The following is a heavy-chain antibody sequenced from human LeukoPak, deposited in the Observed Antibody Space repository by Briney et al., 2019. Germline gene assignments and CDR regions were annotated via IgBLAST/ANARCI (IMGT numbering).Heavy chain of an antibody. J-gene: IGHJ4*02. CDR2: ISWNSGSI. CDR1: GFTFDDYA. CDR3: AKDIMENNWNDGPFDY. V-gene: IGHV3-9*01. D-gene: IGHD1-1*01. Sequence: GGSLGLSCAASGFTFDDYAMHWVRQAPGKGLEWVSGISWNSGSIGYADSVKGRFTISRDNAKNSLYLQMNSLRAEDTALYYCAKDIMENNWNDGPFDYWGQGTLVTVSS.